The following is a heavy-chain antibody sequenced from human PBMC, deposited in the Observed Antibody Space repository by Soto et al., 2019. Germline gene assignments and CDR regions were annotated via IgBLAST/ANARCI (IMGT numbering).Heavy chain of an antibody. CDR2: ISYDGSNK. V-gene: IGHV3-30*18. J-gene: IGHJ4*02. Sequence: QVQLVESGGGVVQPGRSLRLSCAASGFTFSSYGMHWVRQAPGKGLEWVAVISYDGSNKYYADSVKGRFTISRDNSKNTLYLQMNSLRAEDTAVYYCAKLYGSGMRFDYWGQGTLVTVSS. D-gene: IGHD3-10*01. CDR1: GFTFSSYG. CDR3: AKLYGSGMRFDY.